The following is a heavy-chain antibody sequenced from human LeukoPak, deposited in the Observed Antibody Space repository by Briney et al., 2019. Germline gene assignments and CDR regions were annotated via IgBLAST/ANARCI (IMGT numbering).Heavy chain of an antibody. D-gene: IGHD1-1*01. Sequence: SETLSLTCRVSGGSISTFYWSWIRQPPGKGLEWIGYIDYSGSAYYNPSLKSRVSMSVDTSTNQLSLKLSSVTAADTAVYYCARRKGIGPYKDWSDPWGQGTLVTVSS. J-gene: IGHJ5*02. CDR3: ARRKGIGPYKDWSDP. CDR2: IDYSGSA. V-gene: IGHV4-59*08. CDR1: GGSISTFY.